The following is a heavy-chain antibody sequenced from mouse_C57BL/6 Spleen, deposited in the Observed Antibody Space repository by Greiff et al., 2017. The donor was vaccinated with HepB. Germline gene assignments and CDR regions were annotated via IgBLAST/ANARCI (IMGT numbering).Heavy chain of an antibody. J-gene: IGHJ4*01. Sequence: VQLQQSGAELVKPGASVKLSCKASGYTFTSYWMHWVKQRPGQGLEWIGMIHPNSGSTNYNEKFKSKATLTVDKSSSTAYMQLSSLTSEDSAVYYCASYYDYDEDYAMDYWGQGTSVTVSS. V-gene: IGHV1-64*01. D-gene: IGHD2-4*01. CDR3: ASYYDYDEDYAMDY. CDR1: GYTFTSYW. CDR2: IHPNSGST.